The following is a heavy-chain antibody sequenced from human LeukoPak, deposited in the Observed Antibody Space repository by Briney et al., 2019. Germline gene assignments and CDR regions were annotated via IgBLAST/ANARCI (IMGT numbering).Heavy chain of an antibody. D-gene: IGHD3-10*01. J-gene: IGHJ4*02. CDR2: IYYSGST. V-gene: IGHV4-39*01. CDR3: ARYVWFGESSFDY. CDR1: GGSISSSSYY. Sequence: PSETLSLTCTVSGGSISSSSYYWGWIRQPPGKGLEWIGSIYYSGSTYYNPSLKSRVTISVDTSKNQFSLKLSSVTAADTAVYYCARYVWFGESSFDYWGRGTLVTVSS.